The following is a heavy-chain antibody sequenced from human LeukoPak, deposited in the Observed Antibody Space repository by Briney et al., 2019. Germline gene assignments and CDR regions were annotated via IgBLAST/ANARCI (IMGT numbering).Heavy chain of an antibody. J-gene: IGHJ3*01. V-gene: IGHV3-15*01. D-gene: IGHD3-10*01. CDR3: TTDQRFVPDGFARGYGFDH. Sequence: GGSLRLSCAASLMTLTKVEMTSGPQAPGKGLEWLGRVKSEIDGAPTECAAPMKGKFSISRDDSKNMAYLQMNSLTTEDTALYYCTTDQRFVPDGFARGYGFDHWGQGTMVTVSS. CDR1: LMTLTKVE. CDR2: VKSEIDGAPT.